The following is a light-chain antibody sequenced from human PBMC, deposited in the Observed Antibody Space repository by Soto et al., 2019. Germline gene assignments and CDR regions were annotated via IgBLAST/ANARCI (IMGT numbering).Light chain of an antibody. V-gene: IGKV1-5*01. Sequence: DIQMTQSPSTLSASVGDRVTITCRASQSISSSLNWYQQKPGKAPQFLIFDGSSLQSGVPSRFSGSGSGTEFTLTISSLQDDDSAYYYRQQYSTFSSFGQGTKVDIK. J-gene: IGKJ1*01. CDR2: DGS. CDR1: QSISSS. CDR3: QQYSTFSS.